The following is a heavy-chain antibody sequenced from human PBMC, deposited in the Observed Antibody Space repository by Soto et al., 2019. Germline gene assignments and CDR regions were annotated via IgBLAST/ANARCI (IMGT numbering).Heavy chain of an antibody. Sequence: QVQLVQSGPEVKKPGASVKVSCKASGYSFTTYGINWVRQAPGQGLEWMGWISGYNGNTNYAQKLQGRVTMTTATSTSTAYMELRSLSSDDTAVYYCARVRRAGIDFDYWGQGTLVTVSS. V-gene: IGHV1-18*01. CDR1: GYSFTTYG. J-gene: IGHJ4*02. D-gene: IGHD6-19*01. CDR3: ARVRRAGIDFDY. CDR2: ISGYNGNT.